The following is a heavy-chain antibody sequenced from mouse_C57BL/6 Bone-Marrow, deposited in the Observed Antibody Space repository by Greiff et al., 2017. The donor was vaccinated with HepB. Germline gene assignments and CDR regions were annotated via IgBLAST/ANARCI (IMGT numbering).Heavy chain of an antibody. CDR1: GYTFTEYT. V-gene: IGHV1-62-2*01. CDR3: ARHGDYGSSQYYFDY. D-gene: IGHD1-1*01. J-gene: IGHJ2*01. Sequence: VMLVESGAELVKPGASVKLSCKASGYTFTEYTIHWVKQRSGQGLEWIGWFYPGSGSIKYNEKFKDKATLTADKSSSTVYMELSRLTSEDSAVYFCARHGDYGSSQYYFDYWGQGTTLTVSS. CDR2: FYPGSGSI.